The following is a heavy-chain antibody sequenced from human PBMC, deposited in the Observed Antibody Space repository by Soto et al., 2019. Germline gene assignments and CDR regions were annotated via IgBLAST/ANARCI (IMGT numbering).Heavy chain of an antibody. V-gene: IGHV3-49*04. CDR1: GFTFGDYA. Sequence: PGGSLRLSCTASGFTFGDYAMSWVRQAPGKGLEWVGFIRSKGFGGTTEYAASVRGRFIISRDDSKSIAYLKMHSLNIEDSAVYDCSRYGSGAPVYWGLGTLVTAPQ. CDR2: IRSKGFGGTT. D-gene: IGHD3-10*01. CDR3: SRYGSGAPVY. J-gene: IGHJ4*02.